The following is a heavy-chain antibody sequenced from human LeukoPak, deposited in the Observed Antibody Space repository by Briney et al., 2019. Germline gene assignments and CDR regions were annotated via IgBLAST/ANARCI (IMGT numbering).Heavy chain of an antibody. CDR2: IYPGDSDT. CDR3: ARHSGSSPYYYYGMDV. J-gene: IGHJ6*02. CDR1: GYSFTSYW. Sequence: KPGESLKISCKGSGYSFTSYWIGWLRQMPGKGLEWMGIIYPGDSDTRYSPSFRGQVTISADKSISTAYLQWSSLKASDTAMYYCARHSGSSPYYYYGMDVWGQGTTVTVSS. D-gene: IGHD1-26*01. V-gene: IGHV5-51*01.